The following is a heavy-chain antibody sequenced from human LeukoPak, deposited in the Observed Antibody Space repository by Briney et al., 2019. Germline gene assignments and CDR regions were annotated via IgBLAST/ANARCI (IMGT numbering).Heavy chain of an antibody. D-gene: IGHD6-13*01. CDR1: GIPFSDFY. Sequence: GGSLRLSCVVSGIPFSDFYMNWIRQAPGKGLEWISYISSSSSYTDYAESVKGRFTISRDNAKSALYLEMNDLRVEDTAVYYCATGTAADYWGQGTLVIVSS. CDR3: ATGTAADY. CDR2: ISSSSSYT. V-gene: IGHV3-11*03. J-gene: IGHJ4*02.